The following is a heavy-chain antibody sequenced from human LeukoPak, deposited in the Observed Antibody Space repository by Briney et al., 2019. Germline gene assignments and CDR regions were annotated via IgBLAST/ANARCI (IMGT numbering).Heavy chain of an antibody. CDR3: ATNRPAQLERGYYMDV. CDR1: GGSFSGYY. CDR2: INHSGST. J-gene: IGHJ6*03. Sequence: PSETLSLTCAVYGGSFSGYYWSWIRQPPGKGLEWIGEINHSGSTNYNPSLKSRVTISVDTSKNQFSLKLSSVTAADTAVYYCATNRPAQLERGYYMDVWGKGTTVTVSS. V-gene: IGHV4-34*01. D-gene: IGHD1-1*01.